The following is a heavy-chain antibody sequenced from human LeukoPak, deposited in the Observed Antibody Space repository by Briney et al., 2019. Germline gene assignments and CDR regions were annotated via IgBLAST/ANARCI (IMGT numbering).Heavy chain of an antibody. J-gene: IGHJ5*02. Sequence: GASVKVSRKASGYTFTSYYMHWVRQAPGQGLEWMGIINPSGGSTSYAQKFQGRVTMTRDTSTSTVYMELSSLRSEDTAVYYCARDRFAYSSGCSFDPWGQGTLVTVSS. CDR3: ARDRFAYSSGCSFDP. D-gene: IGHD6-19*01. CDR1: GYTFTSYY. V-gene: IGHV1-46*01. CDR2: INPSGGST.